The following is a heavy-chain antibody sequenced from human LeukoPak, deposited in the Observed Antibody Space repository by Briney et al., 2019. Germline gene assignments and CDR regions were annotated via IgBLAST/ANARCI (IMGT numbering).Heavy chain of an antibody. J-gene: IGHJ4*02. CDR1: GFTFSNAW. CDR3: TTGLNYYDSSGYYYGGVYFDY. Sequence: NTGGSLRLSCAASGFTFSNAWMSWVRQAPGKGLEWVGRIKSKTDGGTTDYAAPVKGRFTISRDDPKNTLYLQMNSLKTEDTAVYYCTTGLNYYDSSGYYYGGVYFDYWGQGTLVTVSS. D-gene: IGHD3-22*01. V-gene: IGHV3-15*01. CDR2: IKSKTDGGTT.